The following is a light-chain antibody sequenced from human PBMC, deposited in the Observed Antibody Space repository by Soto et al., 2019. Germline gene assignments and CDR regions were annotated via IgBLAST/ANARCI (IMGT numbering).Light chain of an antibody. CDR2: GAS. CDR3: QQYGSSPTWT. CDR1: QSVSSSY. Sequence: EIVLTQSPGTLSLSPGERATLSCRARQSVSSSYLAWYQQKPGQAPRLLIYGASSRATGIPDRFSGSGSGTDFTLTISRLEPEDFAVYYCQQYGSSPTWTFGQGTKV. J-gene: IGKJ1*01. V-gene: IGKV3-20*01.